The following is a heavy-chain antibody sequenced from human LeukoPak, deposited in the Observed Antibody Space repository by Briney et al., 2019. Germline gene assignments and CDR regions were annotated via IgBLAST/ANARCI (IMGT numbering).Heavy chain of an antibody. V-gene: IGHV3-15*01. CDR1: GFTFSNAW. J-gene: IGHJ6*03. CDR2: IKSKTDGGTT. Sequence: PGGSLRLSCAASGFTFSNAWMSWVRQAPGKGLEWVGRIKSKTDGGTTDYAAPVKGRFTISRDDSKNTLYLQMNSLKTEDTAVYYCTTDVFCSGGSCYRGYYYMDVWGKGTTVTVSS. CDR3: TTDVFCSGGSCYRGYYYMDV. D-gene: IGHD2-15*01.